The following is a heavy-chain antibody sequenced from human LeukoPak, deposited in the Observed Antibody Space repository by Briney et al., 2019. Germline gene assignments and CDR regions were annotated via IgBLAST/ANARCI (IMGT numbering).Heavy chain of an antibody. D-gene: IGHD2-2*01. CDR3: ARGDVVVPAAAGGY. Sequence: GASVKVSRKSSGYTFTGYYMHWVRQAPGQGLEWMGWINPNSGGTNYAQKFQGRVTMTRDTSISTAYMELSRLRSDDTAVYYCARGDVVVPAAAGGYWGQGTLVTVSS. CDR1: GYTFTGYY. CDR2: INPNSGGT. J-gene: IGHJ4*02. V-gene: IGHV1-2*02.